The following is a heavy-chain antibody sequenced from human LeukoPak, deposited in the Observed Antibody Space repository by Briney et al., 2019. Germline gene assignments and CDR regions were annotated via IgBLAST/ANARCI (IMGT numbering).Heavy chain of an antibody. Sequence: GGSLRLSCAASGFTLSSYGMHWVRQAPGKGLEWVAFIRYDGSNKYYADSVKGRSTISRDNSENTLWLQMTSLRAEDTAVYYCAKAPVRGVISHLDYWGQGTLVTVSS. D-gene: IGHD3-10*01. CDR2: IRYDGSNK. CDR1: GFTLSSYG. J-gene: IGHJ4*02. V-gene: IGHV3-30*02. CDR3: AKAPVRGVISHLDY.